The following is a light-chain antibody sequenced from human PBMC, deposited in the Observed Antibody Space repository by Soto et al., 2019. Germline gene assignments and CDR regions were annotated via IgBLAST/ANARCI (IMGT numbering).Light chain of an antibody. CDR1: QSITSW. V-gene: IGKV1-5*01. CDR3: QQYNSYSWT. CDR2: DAS. Sequence: DIQMTQSPSSLSASVGDRVTITCRASQSITSWLDWYQQKPGKAPKLLIYDASSLERGVPSRFSGSGSGTEFTLTISSLQPDDFATYYCQQYNSYSWTFGQGTKVDI. J-gene: IGKJ1*01.